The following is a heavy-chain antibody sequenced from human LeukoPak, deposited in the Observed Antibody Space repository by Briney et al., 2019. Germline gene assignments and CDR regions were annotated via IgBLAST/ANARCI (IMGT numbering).Heavy chain of an antibody. J-gene: IGHJ4*02. D-gene: IGHD4-23*01. Sequence: SETLSLTCSVSGGSISGYYWSWLRQPPGRGLEWIGYFYYSGSTTYNPSLKGRVTISVDTSKNQLSLKLSSVTAADTAVYYCARDLLNEGNHLDYWGQGTLVTVSS. V-gene: IGHV4-59*12. CDR3: ARDLLNEGNHLDY. CDR2: FYYSGST. CDR1: GGSISGYY.